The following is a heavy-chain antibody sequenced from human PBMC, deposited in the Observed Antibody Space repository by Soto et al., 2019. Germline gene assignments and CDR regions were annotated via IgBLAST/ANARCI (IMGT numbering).Heavy chain of an antibody. CDR1: GYTFTSYA. CDR2: INAGNGNT. Sequence: GASVKVSCKASGYTFTSYAMHWVRQAPGQRLEWMGWINAGNGNTKYSQKFQGRVTITRDTSASTAYMELSSLRSEDTAVYYCARDRLPYCSGGSCYNWFAPWGQGTLVTVSS. D-gene: IGHD2-15*01. J-gene: IGHJ5*02. CDR3: ARDRLPYCSGGSCYNWFAP. V-gene: IGHV1-3*01.